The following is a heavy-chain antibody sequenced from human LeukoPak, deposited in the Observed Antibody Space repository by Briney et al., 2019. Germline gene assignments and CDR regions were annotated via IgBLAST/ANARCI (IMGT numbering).Heavy chain of an antibody. CDR1: GFTFSTYG. CDR2: TRFDGSNK. J-gene: IGHJ4*02. V-gene: IGHV3-30*02. Sequence: GGSLRLSCGASGFTFSTYGMHWVSQAPGKRLEWVAFTRFDGSNKYYADSVKGRFTISRDNSKNTLYLQMNSVTAEDTAVYYCAKSISGYSNSWYCLDYWGQGTLVTVSS. CDR3: AKSISGYSNSWYCLDY. D-gene: IGHD6-13*01.